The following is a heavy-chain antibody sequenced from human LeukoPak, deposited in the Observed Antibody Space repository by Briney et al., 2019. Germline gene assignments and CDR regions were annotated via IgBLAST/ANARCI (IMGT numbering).Heavy chain of an antibody. Sequence: PGGSLRLSCAASGFSFSTYGMHWVRQAPGKGLDWVALIWNAGTNTYYADSVKGRFTISRDNSKNTLYLQMNSLRAEDTAVYYCAGDTPPGGDYYFDYWGQGTLVIVSS. CDR3: AGDTPPGGDYYFDY. CDR1: GFSFSTYG. J-gene: IGHJ4*02. V-gene: IGHV3-33*01. CDR2: IWNAGTNT. D-gene: IGHD3-16*01.